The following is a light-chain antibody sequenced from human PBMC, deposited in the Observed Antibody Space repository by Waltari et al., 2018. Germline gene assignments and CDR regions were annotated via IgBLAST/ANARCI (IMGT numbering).Light chain of an antibody. Sequence: SGLTQAPSASGSPGQSVTISCTGTSSDVGAYNYVSWYQQHPGKGPKAIIYEVNKRPSGVPYRFSGSKSGNTASLTVSGLQAEDEADYYCSSYAGSNNFVFGSGTTVTVL. V-gene: IGLV2-8*01. CDR1: SSDVGAYNY. CDR3: SSYAGSNNFV. J-gene: IGLJ1*01. CDR2: EVN.